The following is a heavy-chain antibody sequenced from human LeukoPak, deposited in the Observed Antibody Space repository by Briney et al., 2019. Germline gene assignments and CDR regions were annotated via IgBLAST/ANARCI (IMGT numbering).Heavy chain of an antibody. CDR2: IIPIFGTA. J-gene: IGHJ4*02. D-gene: IGHD3-22*01. CDR1: GGTFISYA. CDR3: ARNYDSSGYWFDY. V-gene: IGHV1-69*13. Sequence: ASVKVSCKASGGTFISYAISWVRQAPGQGLEWMGGIIPIFGTANYAQKFQGRVTITADESTSTAYMELSSLRSEDTAVYYCARNYDSSGYWFDYWGQGTLVTVSS.